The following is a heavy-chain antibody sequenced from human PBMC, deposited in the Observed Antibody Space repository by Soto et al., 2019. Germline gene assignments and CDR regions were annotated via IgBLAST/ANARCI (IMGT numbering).Heavy chain of an antibody. D-gene: IGHD3-3*01. CDR2: INHSGST. CDR3: AGGLGRSDFWSGYYGMDV. V-gene: IGHV4-34*01. J-gene: IGHJ6*02. Sequence: SETLSLTCAVYGGSFSGYYWSWIRQPPGKGLEWIGEINHSGSTNYNPSLKSRVTISVDTSKNQFSLKLSSVTAADTAVYYCAGGLGRSDFWSGYYGMDVWGQGTTVTVSS. CDR1: GGSFSGYY.